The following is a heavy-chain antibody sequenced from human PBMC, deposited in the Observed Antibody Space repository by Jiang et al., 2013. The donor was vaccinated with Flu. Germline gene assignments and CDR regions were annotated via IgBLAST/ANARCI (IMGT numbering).Heavy chain of an antibody. CDR1: GGSFSGYY. Sequence: TLSLTCAVYGGSFSGYYWSWIRQPPGKGLEWIGEINHSGSTNYNPSLKSRVTISVGTSKNQFSLKLSSVTAADTAVYYCANAVPAAPGGYYFDYWGQGTLVTVSS. CDR3: ANAVPAAPGGYYFDY. CDR2: INHSGST. D-gene: IGHD2-2*01. V-gene: IGHV4-34*01. J-gene: IGHJ4*02.